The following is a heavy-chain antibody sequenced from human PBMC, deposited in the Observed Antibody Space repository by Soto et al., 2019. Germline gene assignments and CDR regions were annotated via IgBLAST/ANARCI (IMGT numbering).Heavy chain of an antibody. J-gene: IGHJ4*02. Sequence: QVQLVQSGAEVKKPGASVKVSCKASGYTFTSYYMHWVRQAPGQGLEWMGIINPSGGSTSYAQKLQGRVTMTRDTSTSTVYMELSSLRSEDTAVYYCARAPSGSYSGDYWGQGTLVTASS. CDR2: INPSGGST. D-gene: IGHD1-26*01. V-gene: IGHV1-46*04. CDR1: GYTFTSYY. CDR3: ARAPSGSYSGDY.